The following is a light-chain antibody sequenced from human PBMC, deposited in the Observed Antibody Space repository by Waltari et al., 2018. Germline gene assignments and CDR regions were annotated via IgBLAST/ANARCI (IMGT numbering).Light chain of an antibody. CDR2: GND. V-gene: IGLV1-44*01. J-gene: IGLJ1*01. CDR3: AAWDDSLNGYV. Sequence: QSVLTQPPSASGTPGQRVTISCSGSNSNIGSNTVNWYQQLPTTAPKLLVYGNDQRPSGVPDRVSGSTSGTSASLAISGLQSEDEADYYCAAWDDSLNGYVFGTGTKVTVL. CDR1: NSNIGSNT.